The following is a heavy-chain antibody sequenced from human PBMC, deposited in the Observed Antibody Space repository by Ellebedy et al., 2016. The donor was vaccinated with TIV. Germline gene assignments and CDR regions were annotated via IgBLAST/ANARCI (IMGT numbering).Heavy chain of an antibody. V-gene: IGHV3-33*01. CDR1: GFTFRSYG. CDR2: IWDDGSEK. D-gene: IGHD3-16*01. J-gene: IGHJ6*02. CDR3: ARIWQSYGMDV. Sequence: GESLKISCATSGFTFRSYGMHWVRQAPGKGLEWVAVIWDDGSEKYYADSVKGRFTISRDDSKNTLFLQMNSLRVEDTAIYYCARIWQSYGMDVWGQGTTVTVSS.